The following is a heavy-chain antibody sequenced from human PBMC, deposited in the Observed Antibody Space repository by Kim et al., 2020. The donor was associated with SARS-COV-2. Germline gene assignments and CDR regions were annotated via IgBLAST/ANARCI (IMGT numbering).Heavy chain of an antibody. CDR3: ARDQWLVHHFDY. J-gene: IGHJ4*02. D-gene: IGHD6-19*01. CDR2: IAANNGNT. CDR1: GYTFTHYG. Sequence: ASVKVSCKASGYTFTHYGFSWVRQAPGQGLEWVGWIAANNGNTNYAPKLQGRVTMTTDTSTSTAYMELRSLRSDDTAVYYCARDQWLVHHFDYWGQGTLVTVSS. V-gene: IGHV1-18*01.